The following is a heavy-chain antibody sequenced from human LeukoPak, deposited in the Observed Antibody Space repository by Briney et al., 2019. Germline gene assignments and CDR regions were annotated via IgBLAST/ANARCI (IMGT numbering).Heavy chain of an antibody. CDR1: GFTFSSYA. Sequence: GGSLRLSCAASGFTFSSYAMNWVRQAPGKGLEWVSPISGSGGNTYYADSVKGRFTISRDNSKYTLYLQMNSLRAEDTAVYYCAKEGKTRNWNYYQAKPVYWGQGTLVTVFS. D-gene: IGHD1-7*01. CDR3: AKEGKTRNWNYYQAKPVY. CDR2: ISGSGGNT. J-gene: IGHJ4*02. V-gene: IGHV3-23*01.